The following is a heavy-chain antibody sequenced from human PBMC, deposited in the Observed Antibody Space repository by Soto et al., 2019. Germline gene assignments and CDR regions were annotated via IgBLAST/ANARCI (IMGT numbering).Heavy chain of an antibody. V-gene: IGHV4-61*01. J-gene: IGHJ4*02. CDR2: IYYSGST. CDR3: ARDRGSRY. Sequence: SETLSLTCTVSGGSVSSGSYYWSWIRQPPGKGLEWIGYIYYSGSTNYNPSLKSRVTISVDTSKNQFSLKLSSVTAADTAVYYCARDRGSRYWGQGTLVTVS. CDR1: GGSVSSGSYY. D-gene: IGHD2-15*01.